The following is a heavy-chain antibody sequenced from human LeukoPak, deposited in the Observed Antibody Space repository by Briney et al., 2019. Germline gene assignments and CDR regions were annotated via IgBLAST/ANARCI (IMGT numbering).Heavy chain of an antibody. V-gene: IGHV3-66*02. CDR1: GFTVSSNY. Sequence: GGCLRLSCAASGFTVSSNYMSWVRQAPGKGLQWVLAIYSGGGTYYADSVKGRFTISRDNSKNTLYLQMNNVRPEDTAMYYCARDPSYYYFDYWGQGTLVTVSS. CDR2: IYSGGGT. CDR3: ARDPSYYYFDY. J-gene: IGHJ4*02. D-gene: IGHD1-26*01.